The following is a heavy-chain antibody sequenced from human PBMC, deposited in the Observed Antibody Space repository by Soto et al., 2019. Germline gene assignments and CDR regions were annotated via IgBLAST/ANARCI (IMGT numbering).Heavy chain of an antibody. J-gene: IGHJ4*02. V-gene: IGHV3-7*03. CDR2: IKQDGSEK. D-gene: IGHD2-8*01. CDR3: ARGRRMVYAPRGAFDY. Sequence: PGGSLRLSCAASGFTFSSYWMSWVRQAPGKGLEWVANIKQDGSEKYYVDSVKGRFTISRDNAKNSLYLQMNSLRAEDTAVYYCARGRRMVYAPRGAFDYWGQGTLVTVSS. CDR1: GFTFSSYW.